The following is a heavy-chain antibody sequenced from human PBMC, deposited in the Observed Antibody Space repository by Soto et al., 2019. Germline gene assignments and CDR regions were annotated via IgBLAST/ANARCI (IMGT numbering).Heavy chain of an antibody. CDR1: GYTFTYRY. J-gene: IGHJ4*02. Sequence: SVKVSCKASGYTFTYRYLHWVRQAPGQALEWMGWITPFNGNTNYAQKFQDRVTITRDRSMSTAYMELSSLRSEDTAMYYCASPTRETGGYDYWGQGTLVTVSS. CDR3: ASPTRETGGYDY. CDR2: ITPFNGNT. V-gene: IGHV1-45*02. D-gene: IGHD1-1*01.